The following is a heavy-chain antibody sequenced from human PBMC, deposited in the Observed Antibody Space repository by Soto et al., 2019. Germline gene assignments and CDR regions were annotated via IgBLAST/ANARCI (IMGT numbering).Heavy chain of an antibody. Sequence: ASVKVSCKASGYTFTSYGISWVRQAPGQGLEWMGWISAYNGNTNYAQKLQGRVTMTTDTSTSTAYMELSSLRSEDTAVYYCARDRPPYYYDSGSYYFGMDVWDQGTTVTVSS. D-gene: IGHD3-10*01. CDR3: ARDRPPYYYDSGSYYFGMDV. V-gene: IGHV1-18*01. CDR2: ISAYNGNT. J-gene: IGHJ6*02. CDR1: GYTFTSYG.